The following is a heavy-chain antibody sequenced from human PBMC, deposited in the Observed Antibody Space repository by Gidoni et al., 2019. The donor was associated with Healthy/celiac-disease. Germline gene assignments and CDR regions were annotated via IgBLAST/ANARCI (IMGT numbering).Heavy chain of an antibody. CDR3: AKDPGIAARLYYFDY. D-gene: IGHD6-6*01. CDR2: IRYDGSNK. Sequence: QVQLVESGGGVVQPGGSLRLSCAASGFTFSSYGMHWVRQAPGKGLEWVAFIRYDGSNKYYADSVKGRFTISRDNSKNTLYLQMNSLRAEDTAVYYCAKDPGIAARLYYFDYWGQGTLVTVSS. J-gene: IGHJ4*02. CDR1: GFTFSSYG. V-gene: IGHV3-30*02.